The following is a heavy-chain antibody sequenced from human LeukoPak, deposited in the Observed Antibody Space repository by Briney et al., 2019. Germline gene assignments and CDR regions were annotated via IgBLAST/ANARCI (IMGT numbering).Heavy chain of an antibody. CDR2: ISGSGGST. CDR1: GLTVSNND. Sequence: PGRSLRLSCAASGLTVSNNDVSWVRQAPGKGLEWVSAISGSGGSTYYADSVKGRFTISRDNSKNTLYLQMNSLRAEDTAVYYCASLRGGYDYFRQWLVGYFDYWGQGTLVTVSS. J-gene: IGHJ4*02. CDR3: ASLRGGYDYFRQWLVGYFDY. V-gene: IGHV3-23*01. D-gene: IGHD6-19*01.